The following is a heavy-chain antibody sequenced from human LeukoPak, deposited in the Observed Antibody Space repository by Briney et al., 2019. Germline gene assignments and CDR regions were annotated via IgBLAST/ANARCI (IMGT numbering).Heavy chain of an antibody. Sequence: SETLSLTCTVSGGSISSSSYYWGWIRQPPGKGLEWIGSIYYSGSTYYNPSLKSRVTISVDTSKNQFSLKLSSVTAADTAVYYYARGRRVFGVVTPYYFDYWGQGTLVTVSS. J-gene: IGHJ4*02. V-gene: IGHV4-39*01. CDR3: ARGRRVFGVVTPYYFDY. CDR1: GGSISSSSYY. D-gene: IGHD3-3*01. CDR2: IYYSGST.